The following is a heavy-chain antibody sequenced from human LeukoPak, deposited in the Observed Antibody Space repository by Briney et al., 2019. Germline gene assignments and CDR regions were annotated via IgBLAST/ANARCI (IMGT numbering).Heavy chain of an antibody. V-gene: IGHV4-34*01. CDR3: ARVGPIAATIDDAFDI. J-gene: IGHJ3*02. CDR1: GGSFSGYY. Sequence: PSETLSLTSAVYGGSFSGYYWSWIRQPPGKGLEWIGEINHSGSTNYNPSLKSRVTISVDTSKNQFSLKLSSMTAADTAVYYCARVGPIAATIDDAFDIWGQGTMVTVSS. D-gene: IGHD5-12*01. CDR2: INHSGST.